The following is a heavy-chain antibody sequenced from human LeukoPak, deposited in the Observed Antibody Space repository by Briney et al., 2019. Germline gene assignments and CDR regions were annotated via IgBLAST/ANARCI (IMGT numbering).Heavy chain of an antibody. V-gene: IGHV1-18*01. CDR3: ATGNYYYDSSGPGDY. Sequence: ASVNVSCKASGYSFTSDGISWVRQASGQGLEWMGWISAYNGNTNYAQKLQGRVTMTTDTSTSTAYMELSSLRSEDTAVYYCATGNYYYDSSGPGDYWGQGTLVTVSS. CDR2: ISAYNGNT. CDR1: GYSFTSDG. D-gene: IGHD3-22*01. J-gene: IGHJ4*02.